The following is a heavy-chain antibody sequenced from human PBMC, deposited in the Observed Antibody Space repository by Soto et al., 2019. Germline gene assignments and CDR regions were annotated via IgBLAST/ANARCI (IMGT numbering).Heavy chain of an antibody. CDR1: GDSITSSNW. J-gene: IGHJ4*02. Sequence: SETLSLACAVSGDSITSSNWWSWVRQAPGKGLEWIGEIYHSGATTYNPSLKSRATISVDPSNNHFSLKLTSVTAADTAVYFCARDLGTGTDYWGRGTLVTVSS. V-gene: IGHV4-4*02. D-gene: IGHD1-1*01. CDR2: IYHSGAT. CDR3: ARDLGTGTDY.